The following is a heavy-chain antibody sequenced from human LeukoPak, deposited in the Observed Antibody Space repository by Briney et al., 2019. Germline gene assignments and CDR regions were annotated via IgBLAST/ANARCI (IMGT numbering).Heavy chain of an antibody. V-gene: IGHV5-51*01. D-gene: IGHD6-19*01. CDR3: ASLPRGSSGWNYFDY. Sequence: RGESLKISCKASGNSFTSYWIGWVRQMPGKGLEWMGIIYPDDSDTRYSPSFQGQVTISADKSISTAYLQWSSLTASDTAMYYCASLPRGSSGWNYFDYWGQGTLVTVSS. CDR2: IYPDDSDT. J-gene: IGHJ4*02. CDR1: GNSFTSYW.